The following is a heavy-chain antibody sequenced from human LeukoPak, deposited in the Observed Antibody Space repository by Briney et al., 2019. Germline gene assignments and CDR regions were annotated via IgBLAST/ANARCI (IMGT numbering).Heavy chain of an antibody. D-gene: IGHD6-13*01. Sequence: TSETLSLTCTVSGGSISSYYWSWIRQPPGKGLEWIGYIYYSGTTNYNPSLKSRVTISVDTSKNQFSLKLSSVTAADTAAYYCARGVYIAAAQYGYWGQGTLVTVSS. V-gene: IGHV4-59*01. CDR1: GGSISSYY. J-gene: IGHJ4*02. CDR2: IYYSGTT. CDR3: ARGVYIAAAQYGY.